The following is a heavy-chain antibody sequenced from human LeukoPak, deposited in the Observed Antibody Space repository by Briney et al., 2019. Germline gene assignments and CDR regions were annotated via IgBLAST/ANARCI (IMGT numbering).Heavy chain of an antibody. CDR3: NRALSYYGMDV. Sequence: GGSLRLSCAASGFTFSSYGMNWVRQAPGKGMEWVGRIQSRTDGGTTDYAAPVKGRFTISRDDSKNTLYLQMSSLSTEDTAVYYCNRALSYYGMDVWGQGTAVTVSS. CDR2: IQSRTDGGTT. D-gene: IGHD3-16*01. J-gene: IGHJ6*02. CDR1: GFTFSSYG. V-gene: IGHV3-15*01.